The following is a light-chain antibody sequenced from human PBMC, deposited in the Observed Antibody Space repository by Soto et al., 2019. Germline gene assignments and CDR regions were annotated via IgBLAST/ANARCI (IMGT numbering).Light chain of an antibody. CDR2: GAS. J-gene: IGKJ5*01. V-gene: IGKV3-15*01. CDR1: QSVSSN. CDR3: QQYNNWHLIT. Sequence: EIVMTQSPATLSVSPGERATLSFRSSQSVSSNLAWYQQKPGQAPRLLIYGASTRATGIPARFSGSGSGTEFTLTISSLQSEDFAVHYCQQYNNWHLITFGQGTRLENK.